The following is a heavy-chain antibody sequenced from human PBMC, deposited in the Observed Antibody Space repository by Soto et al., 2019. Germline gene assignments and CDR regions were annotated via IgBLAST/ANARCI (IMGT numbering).Heavy chain of an antibody. V-gene: IGHV4-59*01. D-gene: IGHD3-22*01. CDR1: GASISTYY. CDR3: ARSRGGYFDY. Sequence: SETLSLTCTVSGASISTYYWSWIRQPPGKGLEWIGYIYYSGSTNYNPSLKSRVTIPVDTSKNQFSLKLSSVTAADTAVYYCARSRGGYFDYWGQGTLVTVSS. J-gene: IGHJ4*02. CDR2: IYYSGST.